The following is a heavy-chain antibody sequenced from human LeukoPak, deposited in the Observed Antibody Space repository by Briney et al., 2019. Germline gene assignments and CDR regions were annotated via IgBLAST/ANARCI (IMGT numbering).Heavy chain of an antibody. V-gene: IGHV3-7*01. CDR1: GFSFSNYG. Sequence: GGSLRLSCAASGFSFSNYGMSWVRQAPGKGLEWVANIKQDGSEKYYVDSVKGRFTISRDNAKNSLYLQMNSLRAEDTALYYCARAGHYDTTWYQWGQGTLVTVSS. CDR3: ARAGHYDTTWYQ. CDR2: IKQDGSEK. J-gene: IGHJ4*02. D-gene: IGHD3-22*01.